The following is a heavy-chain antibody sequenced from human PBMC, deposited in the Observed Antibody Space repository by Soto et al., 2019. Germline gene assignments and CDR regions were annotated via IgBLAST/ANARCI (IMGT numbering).Heavy chain of an antibody. Sequence: KVSCKASGGTFSSYAISWVRQAPGQGLEWMGGIIPIFGTANYAQKFQGRVTITADESTSTAYMELSSLRSEDTAVYYCARVGLAGEDNWFDPWGQGTLVTVSS. CDR3: ARVGLAGEDNWFDP. D-gene: IGHD1-26*01. CDR2: IIPIFGTA. J-gene: IGHJ5*02. CDR1: GGTFSSYA. V-gene: IGHV1-69*01.